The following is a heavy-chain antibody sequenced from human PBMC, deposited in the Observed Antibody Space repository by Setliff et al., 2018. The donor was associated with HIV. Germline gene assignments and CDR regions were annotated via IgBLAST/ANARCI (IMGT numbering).Heavy chain of an antibody. J-gene: IGHJ3*02. CDR3: ATKLHCTNGVCLDAFDI. Sequence: SVKVSCKASGFTFTSSAMQWVRQARGQRLEWIGWIVVGSGNTIYAQELQGRVTMTRDTSISTAYMELSRLRSDDTAVYYCATKLHCTNGVCLDAFDIWGQGTMV. V-gene: IGHV1-58*02. CDR1: GFTFTSSA. CDR2: IVVGSGNT. D-gene: IGHD2-8*01.